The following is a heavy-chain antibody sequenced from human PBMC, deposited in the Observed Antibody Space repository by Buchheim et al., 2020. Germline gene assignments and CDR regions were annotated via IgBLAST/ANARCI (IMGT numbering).Heavy chain of an antibody. CDR2: ISGSGGST. CDR1: GFTFSSYA. Sequence: EVQLLESGGGLVQPGGSLRLSCAASGFTFSSYAMSWVRQAPGKGLEWVSAISGSGGSTYYADSVKGRFTISRVNSKNTLYLQMNSLRAEDTAVYYCAKGDYYDSSGRADDAFDIWGQGT. J-gene: IGHJ3*02. D-gene: IGHD3-22*01. V-gene: IGHV3-23*01. CDR3: AKGDYYDSSGRADDAFDI.